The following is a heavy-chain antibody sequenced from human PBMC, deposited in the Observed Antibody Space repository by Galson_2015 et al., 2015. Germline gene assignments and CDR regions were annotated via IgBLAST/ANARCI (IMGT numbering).Heavy chain of an antibody. CDR2: IYPGDSDI. CDR1: GYSFNSYW. J-gene: IGHJ6*03. Sequence: QSGAEVKKPGESLKISYKASGYSFNSYWIDWVRQMPGKGLEWMGTIYPGDSDIRYSPAFQGQVSISADKSISNAYLQWSSLKASDTAMYYCARQGIGYGSPYYYMDVWGKGTTVTVSS. CDR3: ARQGIGYGSPYYYMDV. D-gene: IGHD2-15*01. V-gene: IGHV5-51*01.